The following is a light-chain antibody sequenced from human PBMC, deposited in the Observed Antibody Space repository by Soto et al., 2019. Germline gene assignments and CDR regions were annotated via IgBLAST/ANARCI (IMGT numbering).Light chain of an antibody. Sequence: QSVLTQPPSVSEAPRQSVTISCSGSSSNIGNNAVNWYQQLPGQAPKLLIYYDDLLASGVSDRFSGSKSGTSASLAISGLQSEDEADYHCAAWDDTLNGPVFGGGTKVTVL. J-gene: IGLJ2*01. CDR1: SSNIGNNA. CDR3: AAWDDTLNGPV. CDR2: YDD. V-gene: IGLV1-36*01.